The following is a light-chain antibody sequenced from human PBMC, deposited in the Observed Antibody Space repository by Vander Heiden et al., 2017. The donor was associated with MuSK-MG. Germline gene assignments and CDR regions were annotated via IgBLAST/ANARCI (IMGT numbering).Light chain of an antibody. CDR3: QQYDNLHLT. V-gene: IGKV1-33*01. Sequence: IQQTQYPSSLSASVGDRVTITCQASQDISNYLKWYQQKPGKAPKLLIYDASNLETGVPSRFSGGGSGTDFTFTISSLQHEDIATYYCQQYDNLHLTFGGGTKVEIK. CDR2: DAS. CDR1: QDISNY. J-gene: IGKJ4*01.